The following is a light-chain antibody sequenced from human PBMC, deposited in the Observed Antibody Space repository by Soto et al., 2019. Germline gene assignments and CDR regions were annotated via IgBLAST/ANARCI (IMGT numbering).Light chain of an antibody. CDR2: DVI. V-gene: IGLV2-14*03. J-gene: IGLJ1*01. CDR3: SSYTTTSTHV. Sequence: QSLLTQPASVSGSPGQSITISCPGTSSDVGAYNYVSWYQHHPGKAPKLLIYDVINRPSGVSNRFSGSQSGNTASLTISGLQADDEADYYCSSYTTTSTHVFGSGTKVTVL. CDR1: SSDVGAYNY.